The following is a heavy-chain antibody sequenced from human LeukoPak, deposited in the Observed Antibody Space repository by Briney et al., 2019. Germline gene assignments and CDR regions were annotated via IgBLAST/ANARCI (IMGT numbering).Heavy chain of an antibody. CDR3: ARDCSGGSCYSGYYYYMDV. D-gene: IGHD2-15*01. CDR1: GGSFSGYY. J-gene: IGHJ6*03. Sequence: SETLSLTCAVYGGSFSGYYWSWIRQPPGKGLEWIGEINHSGSTNYNPSLKSRVTISVDTSKNQFSLKLSPVTAADTAVYYCARDCSGGSCYSGYYYYMDVWGKGTTVTISS. CDR2: INHSGST. V-gene: IGHV4-34*01.